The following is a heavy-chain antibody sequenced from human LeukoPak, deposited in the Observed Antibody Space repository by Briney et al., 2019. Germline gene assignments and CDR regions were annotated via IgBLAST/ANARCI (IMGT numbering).Heavy chain of an antibody. D-gene: IGHD5-12*01. J-gene: IGHJ4*02. CDR3: AKGAYDYVEMGYFDY. CDR1: GFSFNNYA. CDR2: IIASSGDT. Sequence: GGSLRLSCTASGFSFNNYAMSWVRQAPGKGLEWVSLIIASSGDTFYADSVKGRFTISRDNSKNTLYLQMNSLRAEDTALYYCAKGAYDYVEMGYFDYWGQGTLVTVSS. V-gene: IGHV3-23*01.